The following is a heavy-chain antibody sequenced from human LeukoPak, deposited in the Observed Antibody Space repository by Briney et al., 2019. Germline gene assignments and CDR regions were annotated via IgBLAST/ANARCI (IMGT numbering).Heavy chain of an antibody. CDR3: DKTGGPHGMDV. D-gene: IGHD7-27*01. Sequence: PGGSLRLSFATSGFTFSSIWMSWVRQAPWKELEGVANINHDGSETDYVDSVTGRFTTSRDNANNSLNLQMNRLRVQDTAVYSCDKTGGPHGMDVWGQGTTVTVSS. V-gene: IGHV3-7*02. CDR1: GFTFSSIW. CDR2: INHDGSET. J-gene: IGHJ6*02.